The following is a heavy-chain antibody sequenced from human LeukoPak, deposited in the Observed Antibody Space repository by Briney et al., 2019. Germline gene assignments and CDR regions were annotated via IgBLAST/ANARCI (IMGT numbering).Heavy chain of an antibody. V-gene: IGHV4-4*09. CDR2: IYTNGRT. J-gene: IGHJ5*02. CDR1: GGSISNYY. CDR3: ARHETPRIEAGLGFDP. D-gene: IGHD6-13*01. Sequence: SETLSLTCTVSGGSISNYYWSWIRQPPGKGLEWIGNIYTNGRTNHNPSLKSRVTISVDMSKKQFSLKLSSVTAADTAVYYCARHETPRIEAGLGFDPWGQGPLVTVSS.